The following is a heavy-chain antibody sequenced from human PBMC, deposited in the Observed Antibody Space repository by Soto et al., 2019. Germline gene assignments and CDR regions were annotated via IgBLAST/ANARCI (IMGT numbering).Heavy chain of an antibody. D-gene: IGHD3-22*01. Sequence: SETLSLTCTVSGGSISSDDYYWSWIRRAPGRGREWIGYIHSSGSIYYNPSLKSRATMSIDTAGNQFSLKVSSVTVADTAVYYCARDLDGLHDDTSGPFPRPGWGQGTLVTVSS. J-gene: IGHJ1*01. CDR3: ARDLDGLHDDTSGPFPRPG. CDR1: GGSISSDDYY. CDR2: IHSSGSI. V-gene: IGHV4-30-4*01.